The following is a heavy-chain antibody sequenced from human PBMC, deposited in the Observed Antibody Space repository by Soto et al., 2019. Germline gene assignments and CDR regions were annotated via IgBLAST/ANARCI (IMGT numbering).Heavy chain of an antibody. V-gene: IGHV3-74*01. J-gene: IGHJ3*02. Sequence: EVQVVESGGDLVQPGGSLRLSCVASGFTFSSHWMHWVRQVPGKGLVWVAHITADGSSATYADSVKGRFTISRDNAKNTLYLQMNTLRVEDTAVYYCADLFAGFDNWGQGTMVTVSA. CDR1: GFTFSSHW. CDR3: ADLFAGFDN. CDR2: ITADGSSA.